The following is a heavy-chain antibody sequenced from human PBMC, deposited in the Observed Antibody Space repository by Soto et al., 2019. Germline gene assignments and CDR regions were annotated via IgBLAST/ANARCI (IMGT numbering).Heavy chain of an antibody. D-gene: IGHD3-9*01. Sequence: SLRLSCAASGFTFSGYSMNWVRQAPGKGLEWISYISGSSSTIYYADSVKGRFTISRDNAKNSLYLQMNSLRAEDTAVYYCARETVYYDLLTGYRKYFFDYWGQGTLVTVSS. CDR2: ISGSSSTI. CDR1: GFTFSGYS. CDR3: ARETVYYDLLTGYRKYFFDY. J-gene: IGHJ4*02. V-gene: IGHV3-48*01.